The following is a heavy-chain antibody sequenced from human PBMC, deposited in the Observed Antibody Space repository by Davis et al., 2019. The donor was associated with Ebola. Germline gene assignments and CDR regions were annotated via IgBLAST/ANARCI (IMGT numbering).Heavy chain of an antibody. CDR3: ARDKYGGNSGWFDP. Sequence: MPSETLSLTCTVSGDSISGYSWSWIRQPPRKGLEWIGYIYHSGSTYYNPSLKSRVTISVDRSKNQFSLKLSSVTAADTAVYYCARDKYGGNSGWFDPWGQGTLVTVSS. J-gene: IGHJ5*02. CDR2: IYHSGST. CDR1: GDSISGYS. D-gene: IGHD4-23*01. V-gene: IGHV4-30-2*01.